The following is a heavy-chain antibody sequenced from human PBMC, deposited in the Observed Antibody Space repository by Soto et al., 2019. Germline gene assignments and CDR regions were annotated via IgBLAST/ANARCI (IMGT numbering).Heavy chain of an antibody. D-gene: IGHD3-10*01. CDR1: GGSFSGYY. Sequence: QVQLQQWGAGLLKPSETLSLTCAVYGGSFSGYYWSWIRQPPGKGLEWIGEINHSGSTNYNPSLNTPVTISVSPSQNHFSLKLSSVTAADTAVFYCALVYCSGYHDSWGHVTLVTLSS. CDR3: ALVYCSGYHDS. V-gene: IGHV4-34*01. J-gene: IGHJ5*01. CDR2: INHSGST.